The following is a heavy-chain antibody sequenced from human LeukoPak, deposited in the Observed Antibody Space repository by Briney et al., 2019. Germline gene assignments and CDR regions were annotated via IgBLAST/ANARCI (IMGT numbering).Heavy chain of an antibody. CDR3: ARRDGYNPFDY. CDR2: IYYSGST. J-gene: IGHJ4*02. D-gene: IGHD5-24*01. CDR1: GGSISSSSYY. Sequence: PSETLSLTCTVSGGSISSSSYYWGWIRQPPGKGLEWIGSIYYSGSTYYNPSLKSRVTISVDTFKNQFSLKLSSVTAADTAVYYCARRDGYNPFDYWGQGTLVTVSS. V-gene: IGHV4-39*01.